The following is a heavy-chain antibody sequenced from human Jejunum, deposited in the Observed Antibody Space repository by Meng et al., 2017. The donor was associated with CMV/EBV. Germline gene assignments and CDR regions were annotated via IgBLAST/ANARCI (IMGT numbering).Heavy chain of an antibody. V-gene: IGHV5-51*01. D-gene: IGHD1-1*01. J-gene: IGHJ6*02. CDR2: SYPDDSDT. CDR3: VRLSGEGYSLDNYGMDV. CDR1: YW. Sequence: YWIGWVRQMPGKGLESMGISYPDDSDTRYSTSFQGQVTISAEKSISTAYLQWTSLKASDTAMYYCVRLSGEGYSLDNYGMDVWGQGTTVTVSS.